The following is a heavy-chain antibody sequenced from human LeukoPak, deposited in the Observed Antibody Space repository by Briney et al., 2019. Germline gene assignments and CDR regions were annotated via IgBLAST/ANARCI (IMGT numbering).Heavy chain of an antibody. CDR1: GYTFTSYA. CDR2: INAGNGNT. V-gene: IGHV1-3*01. CDR3: ASSTHSSGWQTYYFDY. D-gene: IGHD6-19*01. J-gene: IGHJ4*02. Sequence: GASVKVSCKASGYTFTSYAMHWVRQAPGQRLEWMGWINAGNGNTKYSQKFQGRVTITRDTSASTAYMELSSLRSEDTAVYYCASSTHSSGWQTYYFDYWGQGTLVTVSS.